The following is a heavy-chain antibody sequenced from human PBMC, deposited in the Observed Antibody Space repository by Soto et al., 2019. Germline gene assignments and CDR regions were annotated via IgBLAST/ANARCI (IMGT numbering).Heavy chain of an antibody. CDR3: ARDPRDIGSPYFDY. CDR2: IYYSGST. Sequence: SETLSLTCTVSGGSISSGGYYWSWIRQHPGKGLEWIGYIYYSGSTYYNPSLKSRVTISVDTSKNQFSLKLSSVTAADTAVYYCARDPRDIGSPYFDYWGQGTLVTVSS. J-gene: IGHJ4*02. CDR1: GGSISSGGYY. V-gene: IGHV4-31*03.